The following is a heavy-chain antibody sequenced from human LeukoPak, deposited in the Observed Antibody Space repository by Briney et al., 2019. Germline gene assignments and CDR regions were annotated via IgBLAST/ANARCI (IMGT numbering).Heavy chain of an antibody. CDR1: GFTFSSYA. Sequence: QAGGSLRLSCAASGFTFSSYAMSWVRQAPGKGLEWVSAISGSGGSTYYADSVKGRFTISRDNSKNTLYLQMNSLKTEDTAVYYCTRDEDTAMVTDYWGQGTLVTVSS. D-gene: IGHD5-18*01. J-gene: IGHJ4*02. CDR3: TRDEDTAMVTDY. CDR2: ISGSGGST. V-gene: IGHV3-23*01.